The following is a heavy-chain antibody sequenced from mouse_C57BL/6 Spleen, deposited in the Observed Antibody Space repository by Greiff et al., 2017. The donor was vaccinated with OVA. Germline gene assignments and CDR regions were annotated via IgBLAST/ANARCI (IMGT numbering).Heavy chain of an antibody. V-gene: IGHV2-2*01. CDR2: IWSGGST. CDR1: GFSLTSYG. J-gene: IGHJ1*03. Sequence: VKLVESGPGLVQPSQSLSITCTVSGFSLTSYGVHWVRQSPGKGLEWLGVIWSGGSTDYNAAFISRLSISKDNSKSQVFFKMNSLQADDTAIYYCATLGSSDWYFDVWGTGTTVTVSS. D-gene: IGHD1-1*01. CDR3: ATLGSSDWYFDV.